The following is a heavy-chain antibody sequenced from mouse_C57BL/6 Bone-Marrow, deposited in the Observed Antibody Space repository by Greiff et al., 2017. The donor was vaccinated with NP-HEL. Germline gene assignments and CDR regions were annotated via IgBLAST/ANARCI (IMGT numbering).Heavy chain of an antibody. J-gene: IGHJ3*01. CDR3: AESYYSNTWFAY. Sequence: EVKLQESGPGLVKPSQSLSLTCSVTGYSITSGYYWNWIRQFPGNKLEWMGYISYDGSNNYNPSLKNRISITRDTSKNQFFLKLNSVTTEDTATYYCAESYYSNTWFAYWGQGTLVTVSA. D-gene: IGHD2-5*01. CDR2: ISYDGSN. CDR1: GYSITSGYY. V-gene: IGHV3-6*01.